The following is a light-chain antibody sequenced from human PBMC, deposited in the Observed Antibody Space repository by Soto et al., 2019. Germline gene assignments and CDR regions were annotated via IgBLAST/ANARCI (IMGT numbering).Light chain of an antibody. CDR2: DAS. Sequence: DIHMXXXXSXLXSXGVSRRTXASPSSQDISNYLNWYQQKPGKAPKLLIYDASSLESGVPSRFSGSGSGTEFTLTISSLQPDDFATYYCQQYNTYSPERTFGQGTKVDIK. V-gene: IGKV1-5*01. J-gene: IGKJ1*01. CDR3: QQYNTYSPERT. CDR1: QDISNY.